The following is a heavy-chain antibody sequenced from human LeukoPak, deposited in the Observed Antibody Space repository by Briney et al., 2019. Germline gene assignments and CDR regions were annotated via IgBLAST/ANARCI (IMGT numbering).Heavy chain of an antibody. J-gene: IGHJ6*03. CDR3: ARVSSGSYFGYYYYYMDV. CDR2: ISSSSSYI. Sequence: GRSLRLSCAASGFTFSSYSMNWVRQAPGKGLEWVSSISSSSSYIYYADSVKGRFTISRDNAKNTLYLQMNSLRAEDTAVYYCARVSSGSYFGYYYYYMDVWGKGTTVTVSS. V-gene: IGHV3-21*01. CDR1: GFTFSSYS. D-gene: IGHD1-26*01.